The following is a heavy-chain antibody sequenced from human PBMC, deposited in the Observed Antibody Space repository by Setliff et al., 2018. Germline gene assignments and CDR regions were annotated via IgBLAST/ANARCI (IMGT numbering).Heavy chain of an antibody. CDR2: VSFSGST. CDR3: ARDPGFRSGTWSLDV. V-gene: IGHV4-59*12. Sequence: PSETLSLTCTVSGGSISSYYWTWIRQSPGKGLEWIGTVSFSGSTFYNPSLESRLTILLDTSKNHFSLTVTSVTAADAAMYFCARDPGFRSGTWSLDVWGQGILVTVSS. CDR1: GGSISSYY. D-gene: IGHD3-16*02. J-gene: IGHJ4*02.